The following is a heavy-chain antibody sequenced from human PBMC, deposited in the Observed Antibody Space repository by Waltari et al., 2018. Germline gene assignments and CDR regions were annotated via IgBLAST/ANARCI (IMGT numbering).Heavy chain of an antibody. CDR2: INARGVIT. Sequence: EVQLLGSGGGLVPPGGSLRLSCAASGFTFSDYAMSWVRQAPGKGLEWVSSINARGVITFYAESVKGRFTISRDNSKNTLSLQVSSLRVEDTAIYYCAKEDCSGIRCYGGVDYWGQGTRVTVSS. V-gene: IGHV3-23*01. CDR1: GFTFSDYA. CDR3: AKEDCSGIRCYGGVDY. D-gene: IGHD2-15*01. J-gene: IGHJ4*02.